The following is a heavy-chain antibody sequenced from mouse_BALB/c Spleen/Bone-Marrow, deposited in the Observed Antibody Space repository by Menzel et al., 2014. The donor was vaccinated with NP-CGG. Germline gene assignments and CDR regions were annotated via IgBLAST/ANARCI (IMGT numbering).Heavy chain of an antibody. CDR3: ARRRTFITSVVDYFDV. V-gene: IGHV1-82*01. Sequence: QVQLQQSGPELVKPGASVTLSCRASGSVFSGSWMNWVKQRPGQGLEWIGRIYHGDGNTNYNGKFDGKATLTAATSSSTAYMQISRRTAVDAAGYFSARRRTFITSVVDYFDVWGAGTTVTVSS. CDR2: IYHGDGNT. CDR1: GSVFSGSW. D-gene: IGHD1-1*01. J-gene: IGHJ1*01.